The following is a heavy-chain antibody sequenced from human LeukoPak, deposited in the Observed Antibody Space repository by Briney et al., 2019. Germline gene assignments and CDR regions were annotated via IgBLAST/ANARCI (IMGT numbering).Heavy chain of an antibody. CDR1: GFTFNTYT. D-gene: IGHD3-10*01. Sequence: GGSLRLSCAASGFTFNTYTMNWVRQAPGKGLEWVSYISGSSGIIDYADSVRGRFTISRDNAKNSLYLQMNSLRVEDTAVYYCVRNMVRGVVYFDSWGQGALVTVSS. CDR3: VRNMVRGVVYFDS. CDR2: ISGSSGII. J-gene: IGHJ4*02. V-gene: IGHV3-48*01.